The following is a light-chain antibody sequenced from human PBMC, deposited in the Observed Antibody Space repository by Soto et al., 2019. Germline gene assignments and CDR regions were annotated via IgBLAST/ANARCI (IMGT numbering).Light chain of an antibody. CDR1: SSDVGGYNL. Sequence: QSVLTQPASVSGSPGQSITISCTGTSSDVGGYNLVSWYQQHPDKAPKLVIYEGSKRPSGVSSRFSGSKSGNTASLTISGLQAEDESDYYCISYTSSSTWVFGGGTKLTVL. CDR3: ISYTSSSTWV. CDR2: EGS. V-gene: IGLV2-14*02. J-gene: IGLJ3*02.